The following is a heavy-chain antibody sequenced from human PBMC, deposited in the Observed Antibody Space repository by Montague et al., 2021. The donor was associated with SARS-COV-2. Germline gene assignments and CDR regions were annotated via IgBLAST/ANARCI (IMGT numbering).Heavy chain of an antibody. V-gene: IGHV4-34*01. CDR1: SGSFSDYY. J-gene: IGHJ3*01. CDR2: INHTGSA. D-gene: IGHD3-3*01. Sequence: SETLSLTCAVYSGSFSDYYWTWVRQPPGKGLEWIGEINHTGSASYNPSLKSRVILSRDTSKNQFSLKLQSLTAADTAVYYCARGQVTISGVLIFIPAAGPLDVWGQGTLVTVSS. CDR3: ARGQVTISGVLIFIPAAGPLDV.